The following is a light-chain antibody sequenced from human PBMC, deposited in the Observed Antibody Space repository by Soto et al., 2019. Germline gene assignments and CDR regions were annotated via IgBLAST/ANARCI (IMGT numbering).Light chain of an antibody. J-gene: IGKJ3*01. V-gene: IGKV1-27*01. Sequence: DIQMTQSPSSLSASVGDRVTITCRASDTISVYLAWYQHKPGKVPERLIYASSILHSGVPARFSGSRSDTDFTLTISLLQPEDVGNYCCQKYNTAPYTFGPGTKVEIK. CDR2: ASS. CDR1: DTISVY. CDR3: QKYNTAPYT.